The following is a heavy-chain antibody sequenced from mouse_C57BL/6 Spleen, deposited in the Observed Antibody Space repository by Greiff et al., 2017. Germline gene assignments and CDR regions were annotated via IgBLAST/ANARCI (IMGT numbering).Heavy chain of an antibody. J-gene: IGHJ2*01. CDR3: ARWRNYYGSSYYFDY. V-gene: IGHV1-69*01. D-gene: IGHD1-1*01. CDR1: GYTFTSYG. CDR2: IDPSDSYT. Sequence: QVQLQQPGAELVMPGASVKLSCKASGYTFTSYGMRWVKQRPGQGLEWIGEIDPSDSYTNYNQKFKGKSTLTVDKSSSTAYMQLSSLTSEDAAVYYCARWRNYYGSSYYFDYWGQGTTLTVSS.